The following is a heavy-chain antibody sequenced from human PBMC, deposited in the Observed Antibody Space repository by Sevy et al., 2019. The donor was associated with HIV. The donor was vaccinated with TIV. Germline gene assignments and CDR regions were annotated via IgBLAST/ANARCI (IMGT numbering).Heavy chain of an antibody. J-gene: IGHJ6*02. CDR3: ERESPYIAAAGKYYYYNGMDV. CDR1: GGSVSSYF. D-gene: IGHD6-13*01. Sequence: SETLSLTCTVSGGSVSSYFWSWIRQPPGKGLEWIGYIYYSGSTDYNPSLKSRVTISLDTSKNQFSLKLSSVTAADTTVYYCERESPYIAAAGKYYYYNGMDVWGQGTTVTVSS. CDR2: IYYSGST. V-gene: IGHV4-59*02.